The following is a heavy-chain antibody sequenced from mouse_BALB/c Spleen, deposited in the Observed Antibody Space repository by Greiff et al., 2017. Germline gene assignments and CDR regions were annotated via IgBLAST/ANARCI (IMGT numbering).Heavy chain of an antibody. Sequence: VQVVESGAELVRPGASVTLSCKASGYTFTDYEMHWVKQTPVHGLEWIGAIDPETGGTAYNQKFKGKATLTADKSSSTAYMELRSLTSEDSAVYYCTRRSTTVVDYFDYWGQGTTLTVSS. V-gene: IGHV1-15*01. CDR3: TRRSTTVVDYFDY. CDR1: GYTFTDYE. D-gene: IGHD1-1*01. J-gene: IGHJ2*01. CDR2: IDPETGGT.